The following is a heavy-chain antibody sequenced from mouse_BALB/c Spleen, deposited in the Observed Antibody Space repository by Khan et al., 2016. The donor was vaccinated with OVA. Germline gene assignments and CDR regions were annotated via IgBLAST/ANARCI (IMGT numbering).Heavy chain of an antibody. CDR3: ARGYFGNYEFVY. Sequence: QVQLQQSGAELVKPGASVKLSCKTSGYTFTSYWIQWVKQRPGQGLGWIGQIFPGTGTTYYNENFRGKATLTVDTSDNTAYMQFSSLTSEDSAVYFCARGYFGNYEFVYWGQGTLVTVSP. CDR1: GYTFTSYW. J-gene: IGHJ3*01. CDR2: IFPGTGTT. V-gene: IGHV1S132*01. D-gene: IGHD2-1*01.